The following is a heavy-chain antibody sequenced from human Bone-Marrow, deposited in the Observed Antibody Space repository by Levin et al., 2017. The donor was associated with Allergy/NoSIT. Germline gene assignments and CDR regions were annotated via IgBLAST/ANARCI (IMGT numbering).Heavy chain of an antibody. CDR1: GGSISSSSYY. D-gene: IGHD2-15*01. J-gene: IGHJ3*02. CDR3: ARHGYCSGGSCYSGSDAFDI. CDR2: IYYSGST. Sequence: TSETLSLTCTVSGGSISSSSYYWGWIRQPPGKGLEWIGSIYYSGSTYYNPSLKSRVTISVDTSKNQFSLKLSSVTAADTAVYYCARHGYCSGGSCYSGSDAFDIWGQGTMVTVSS. V-gene: IGHV4-39*01.